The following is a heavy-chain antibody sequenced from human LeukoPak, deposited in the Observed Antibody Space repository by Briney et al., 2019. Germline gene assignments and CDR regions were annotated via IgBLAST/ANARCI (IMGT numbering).Heavy chain of an antibody. Sequence: GSLRLSCVVSGFSVSNNYIIWVRQAPGNGLERVSVIYGDGRTSHSASVRGRFTISRDNSKNIVSLQMNNLRAEDTAVYYCARGRGLGVVSPYFDYWGRGTLVTVSS. V-gene: IGHV3-53*01. CDR3: ARGRGLGVVSPYFDY. CDR2: IYGDGRT. CDR1: GFSVSNNY. J-gene: IGHJ4*02. D-gene: IGHD3-3*01.